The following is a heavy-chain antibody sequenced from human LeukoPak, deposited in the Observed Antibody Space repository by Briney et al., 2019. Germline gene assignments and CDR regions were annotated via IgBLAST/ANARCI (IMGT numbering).Heavy chain of an antibody. CDR3: ARESYYYFDY. CDR1: GFTVSSNY. Sequence: GGSLRLSGAASGFTVSSNYMSWVRQAPGKGLEWVSVIYSGGSTYYADSVKGRFTISRDNSKNTLYLQMNSLRAEDTAVYYCARESYYYFDYWGQGTLVTVSS. V-gene: IGHV3-53*01. CDR2: IYSGGST. D-gene: IGHD3-10*01. J-gene: IGHJ4*02.